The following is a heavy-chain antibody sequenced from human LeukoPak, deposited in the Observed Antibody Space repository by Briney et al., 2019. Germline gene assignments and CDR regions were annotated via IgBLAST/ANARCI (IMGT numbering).Heavy chain of an antibody. V-gene: IGHV1-69*13. CDR3: ARGSCSSTSCYFNWFDP. J-gene: IGHJ5*02. CDR2: IIPIFGTA. Sequence: SVKASCKASGGTFSSYAISWVRQAPGQGLEWMGGIIPIFGTANYAQKFQGRVTITADESTSTAYMELSSLRSEDTAVYYCARGSCSSTSCYFNWFDPWGQGTLVTVSS. D-gene: IGHD2-2*01. CDR1: GGTFSSYA.